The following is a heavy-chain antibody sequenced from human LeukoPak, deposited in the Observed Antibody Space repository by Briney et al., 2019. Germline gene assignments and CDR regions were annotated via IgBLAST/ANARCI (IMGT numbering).Heavy chain of an antibody. Sequence: GRSLRLSCAASGFNFSSYGIHWVRQAPGKGLEWVAVISYDGSNKYYADSVKGRFTISRDNSKNTLYLQMNSLRAEDTAVYYCAKLVTHFDYWGQGTLVTVSS. J-gene: IGHJ4*02. CDR1: GFNFSSYG. D-gene: IGHD4-23*01. CDR2: ISYDGSNK. CDR3: AKLVTHFDY. V-gene: IGHV3-30*18.